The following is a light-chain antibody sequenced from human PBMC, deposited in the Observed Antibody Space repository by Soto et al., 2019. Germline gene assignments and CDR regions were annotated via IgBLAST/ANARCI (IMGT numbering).Light chain of an antibody. CDR1: QSISNY. Sequence: DIPMTQSPSSLPASVGDRVTITCRASQSISNYLNWYQHNPGKAPKLLIYAASSLQSGVSSRFSGSGSGTDFTLTISSLQPEDFATYYCQQSYRSPTFGQGTKVEI. CDR3: QQSYRSPT. J-gene: IGKJ1*01. CDR2: AAS. V-gene: IGKV1-39*01.